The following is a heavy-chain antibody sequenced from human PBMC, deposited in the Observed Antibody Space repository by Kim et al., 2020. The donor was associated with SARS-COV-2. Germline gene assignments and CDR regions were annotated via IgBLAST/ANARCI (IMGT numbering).Heavy chain of an antibody. V-gene: IGHV1-3*01. CDR2: STLAMVT. J-gene: IGHJ4*02. Sequence: ASVKVSCKASGYTSLVMLCIGCARPPDKGLSGWDGSTLAMVTQKYSQKFQGRVTITRDTSASTAYMELSSLRSEDTAVYYCATDKTPLAYCGGDCQTPLDYWGQGTLVTVSS. CDR3: ATDKTPLAYCGGDCQTPLDY. CDR1: GYTSLVML. D-gene: IGHD2-21*01.